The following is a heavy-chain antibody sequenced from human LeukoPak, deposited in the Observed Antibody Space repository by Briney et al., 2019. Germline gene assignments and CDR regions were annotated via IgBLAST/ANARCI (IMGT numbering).Heavy chain of an antibody. CDR1: GFAFSTYG. D-gene: IGHD3-10*01. J-gene: IGHJ4*02. CDR3: AKDRGVAYDSGSLGFDY. CDR2: ISYDGSNK. V-gene: IGHV3-30*18. Sequence: GRSLRLSCAASGFAFSTYGMHWVRQAPGKGLEWVEVISYDGSNKYYADSVKGRFTISRDNSKNTLYLQMSSLGAEATAVYYCAKDRGVAYDSGSLGFDYWGQGTLVTVSS.